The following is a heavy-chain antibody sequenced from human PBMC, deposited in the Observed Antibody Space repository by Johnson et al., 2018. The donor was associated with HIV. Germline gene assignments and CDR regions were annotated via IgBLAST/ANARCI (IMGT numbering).Heavy chain of an antibody. J-gene: IGHJ3*01. V-gene: IGHV3-30*04. CDR1: GFNFSSYD. D-gene: IGHD3-3*02. Sequence: QVQLVESGGGVVQPGRSLRLSCVVSGFNFSSYDIDWVRQAPGKGLEWLAAISYDGSNKFYADSVQGRFTISRDNSKNTLYLQMNSLRREDTAVYYCARGILVSPDAFDFWGLGTRVTVSS. CDR2: ISYDGSNK. CDR3: ARGILVSPDAFDF.